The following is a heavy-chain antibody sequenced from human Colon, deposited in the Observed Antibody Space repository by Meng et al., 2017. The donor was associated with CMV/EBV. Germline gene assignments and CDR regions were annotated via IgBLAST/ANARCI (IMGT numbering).Heavy chain of an antibody. CDR2: ISSSNSFI. CDR3: AIKPDYDSSGYAFYDYGMDV. CDR1: GFTFSSYE. D-gene: IGHD3-22*01. J-gene: IGHJ6*02. V-gene: IGHV3-21*05. Sequence: GESLKISCAASGFTFSSYEMNWVRQAPGKGLEWVSYISSSNSFIYYADSVKGRFTISRDNTKNSLYLQMNSLRAEDTAVYYCAIKPDYDSSGYAFYDYGMDVWGQGTTVTVSS.